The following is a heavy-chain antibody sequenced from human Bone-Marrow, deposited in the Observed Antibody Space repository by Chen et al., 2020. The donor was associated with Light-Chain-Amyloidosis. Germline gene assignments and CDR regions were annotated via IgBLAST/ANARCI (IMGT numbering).Heavy chain of an antibody. CDR2: DSGTIIIT. J-gene: IGHJ4*02. V-gene: IGHV3-23*01. CDR1: GITFSSYA. Sequence: EVQLLESGGGLVQPGGSLRLSCVASGITFSSYAMNWVRQAPGKGLEWVSSDSGTIIITYYTDSVKGRFTTSRDNSKNTVYLQMSSLRADDTAVYYCATRYFSGGSCYSPYFEYWGQGTLVTVSS. CDR3: ATRYFSGGSCYSPYFEY. D-gene: IGHD2-15*01.